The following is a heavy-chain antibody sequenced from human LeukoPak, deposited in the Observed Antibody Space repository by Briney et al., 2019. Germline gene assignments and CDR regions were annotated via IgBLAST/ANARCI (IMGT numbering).Heavy chain of an antibody. CDR2: IIPILGIA. V-gene: IGHV1-69*02. Sequence: ASVKVSCKASGGTFSSYTISWVRQAPGQGLEWMGRIIPILGIANYAQKFQGRVTITADKSTSTAYMELSSLRSEDTAVYYCARLIGDSSGYSGGYYFDYWGQGTLVTVTS. J-gene: IGHJ4*02. CDR1: GGTFSSYT. D-gene: IGHD3-22*01. CDR3: ARLIGDSSGYSGGYYFDY.